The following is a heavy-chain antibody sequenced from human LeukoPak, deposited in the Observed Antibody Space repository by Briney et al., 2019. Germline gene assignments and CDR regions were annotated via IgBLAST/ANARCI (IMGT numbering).Heavy chain of an antibody. V-gene: IGHV4-59*01. CDR2: IYYSGNT. J-gene: IGHJ5*02. Sequence: SETLSLTCTVSGDSIGSFYWSWIRQPPGKGLEWIGNIYYSGNTNYNPSLKSRVTISVDTSKNQFSLKLTSVTAADTAIYYCARPARYCSGGSCWDPWGQGTLVTVSS. CDR1: GDSIGSFY. CDR3: ARPARYCSGGSCWDP. D-gene: IGHD2-15*01.